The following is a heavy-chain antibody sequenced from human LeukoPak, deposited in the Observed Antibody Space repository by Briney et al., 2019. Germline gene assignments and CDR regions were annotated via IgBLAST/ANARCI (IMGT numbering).Heavy chain of an antibody. CDR2: IYPGDSDT. D-gene: IGHD4-17*01. J-gene: IGHJ4*02. V-gene: IGHV5-51*01. CDR1: GYSFTSYW. Sequence: GESLKISCKGSGYSFTSYWIGWVRQMPGKGLGWMGIIYPGDSDTRYSPSFQGQVTISADKSISTAYLQWSSLKASDTAMYYCARCRDYGDYRAGFDYWGQGTLVTVSS. CDR3: ARCRDYGDYRAGFDY.